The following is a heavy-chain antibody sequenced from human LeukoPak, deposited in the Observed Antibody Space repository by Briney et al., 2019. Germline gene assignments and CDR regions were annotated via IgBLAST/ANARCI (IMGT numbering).Heavy chain of an antibody. CDR3: ARGLADAFDI. J-gene: IGHJ3*02. V-gene: IGHV4-30-2*01. CDR1: GGSISSGGYS. CDR2: IYHSGST. Sequence: PSETLSLTCAVSGGSISSGGYSWCWIRQPLGKGLEWIGYIYHSGSTYYNPSLKSRVTISVDRSKNQFSLKLSSVTAADTAVYYCARGLADAFDIWGQGTMVTVSS.